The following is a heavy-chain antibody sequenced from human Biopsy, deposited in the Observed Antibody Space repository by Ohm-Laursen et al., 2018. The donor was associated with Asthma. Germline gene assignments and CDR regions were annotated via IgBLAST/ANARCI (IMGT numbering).Heavy chain of an antibody. CDR2: ISKDGILT. CDR1: GFTFRKSA. J-gene: IGHJ3*01. D-gene: IGHD6-6*01. Sequence: SLRLSCTASGFTFRKSAMHWVRQAPGKGLEWVALISKDGILTNYADSVKGRFTISRDISTNTLHLLMISLRQEDTGVYFCAKGDGPRPVCDVFDVWGRGTKVTVSS. CDR3: AKGDGPRPVCDVFDV. V-gene: IGHV3-30*18.